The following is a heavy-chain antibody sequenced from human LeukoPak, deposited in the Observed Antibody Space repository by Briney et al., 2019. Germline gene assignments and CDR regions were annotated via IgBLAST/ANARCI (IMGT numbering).Heavy chain of an antibody. CDR2: INPNSGGT. CDR1: VYTFTGYY. Sequence: GAPVKVSCKASVYTFTGYYMHWVRQAPGQGLEWMGWINPNSGGTNYAQKFQGRVTMTRDTSISTAYMELSRLRSDDTAVYYCARPIRYSSGWYGYWGQGTLVTVSS. CDR3: ARPIRYSSGWYGY. J-gene: IGHJ4*02. V-gene: IGHV1-2*02. D-gene: IGHD6-19*01.